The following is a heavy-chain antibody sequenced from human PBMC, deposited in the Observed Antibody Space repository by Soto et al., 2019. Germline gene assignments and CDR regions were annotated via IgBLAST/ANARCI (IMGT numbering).Heavy chain of an antibody. D-gene: IGHD2-2*01. Sequence: QVHLQESGPGLVKPSGTLSLTCGVSGASVSSSHWWTWVRQPPGKGLEWIGEIYHVGFTSYNPSLKSRVTMSVHQSRNQLCRKMGSVTAAHTAVYYCARVRPPTRTSPAAVLYYCYHWGQGSIVTVPS. CDR1: GASVSSSHW. J-gene: IGHJ1*01. CDR3: ARVRPPTRTSPAAVLYYCYH. CDR2: IYHVGFT. V-gene: IGHV4-4*02.